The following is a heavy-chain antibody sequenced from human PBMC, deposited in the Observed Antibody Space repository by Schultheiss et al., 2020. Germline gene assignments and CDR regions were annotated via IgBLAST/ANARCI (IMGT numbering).Heavy chain of an antibody. CDR2: IKSKADGGTT. V-gene: IGHV3-15*01. CDR1: GFTFSDSW. CDR3: TILRGGFDP. Sequence: GGSLRLSCAASGFTFSDSWMSWVRQAPGKGLEWVGRIKSKADGGTTDYAAPVKGRFTISRDDSKNTLYLQMNSLKSEDTAVYYCTILRGGFDPWGQGTLVTVYS. J-gene: IGHJ5*02. D-gene: IGHD3-16*01.